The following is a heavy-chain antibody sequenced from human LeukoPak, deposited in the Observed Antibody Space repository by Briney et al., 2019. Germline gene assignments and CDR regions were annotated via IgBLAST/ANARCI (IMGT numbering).Heavy chain of an antibody. V-gene: IGHV4-59*08. D-gene: IGHD4-17*01. Sequence: PSETLSLTCTVSGGSISGSYWSWIRQPPGKGLEWIGYIYNSGSTNYNPSLKCRVTISVDMSKNQFSLKLSSVTAADTAVYYCARGRNYGDYDGYFDYWGQGTLVTVSS. CDR2: IYNSGST. CDR1: GGSISGSY. CDR3: ARGRNYGDYDGYFDY. J-gene: IGHJ4*02.